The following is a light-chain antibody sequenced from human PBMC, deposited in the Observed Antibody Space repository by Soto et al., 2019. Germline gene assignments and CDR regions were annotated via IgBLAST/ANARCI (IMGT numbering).Light chain of an antibody. J-gene: IGKJ2*01. CDR1: QSISSY. CDR3: QQSYSTRYT. CDR2: AAS. V-gene: IGKV1-39*01. Sequence: DIPMTQSPSSLSASVGDRVTITCRASQSISSYLNWYQQKPGKAPKLLIYAASSLQSGVPSRFSGSGSGTDFTLPISSLQPEDFATYYCQQSYSTRYTFGQGTKLEIK.